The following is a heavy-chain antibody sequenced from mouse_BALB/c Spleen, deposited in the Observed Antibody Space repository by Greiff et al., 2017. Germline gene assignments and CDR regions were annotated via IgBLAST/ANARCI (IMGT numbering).Heavy chain of an antibody. CDR2: ISSGGST. D-gene: IGHD1-1*01. CDR1: GFTFSSYA. J-gene: IGHJ2*01. CDR3: ARVYGSIYFDY. V-gene: IGHV5-6-5*01. Sequence: EVQRVESGGGLVKPGGSLKLSCAASGFTFSSYAMSWVRQTPEKRLEWVASISSGGSTYYPDSVKGRFTISRDNARNILYLQMSSLRSEDTAMYYCARVYGSIYFDYWGQGTTLTVSS.